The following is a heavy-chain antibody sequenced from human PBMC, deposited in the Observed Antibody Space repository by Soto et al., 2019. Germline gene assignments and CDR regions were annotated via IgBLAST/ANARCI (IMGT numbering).Heavy chain of an antibody. CDR1: GYTFTGYY. CDR2: INPNSGGT. CDR3: ARDLGYCTNGVCYSYYYGMDV. J-gene: IGHJ6*02. D-gene: IGHD2-8*01. V-gene: IGHV1-2*04. Sequence: ASVKVSCKASGYTFTGYYMHWVRQAPGQGLEWMGWINPNSGGTNYAQKFQGWVTMTRDTSISTAYMELSRLRSDDTAVYYCARDLGYCTNGVCYSYYYGMDVWGQGTTVTVSS.